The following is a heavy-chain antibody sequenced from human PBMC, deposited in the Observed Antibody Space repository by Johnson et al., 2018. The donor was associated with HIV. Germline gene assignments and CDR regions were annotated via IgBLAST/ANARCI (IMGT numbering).Heavy chain of an antibody. CDR2: ISYDGSNK. Sequence: VQLVESGGGVVQPGRSLRLSCAASGFTFSSYGMHWVRQAPGKGLEWVAVISYDGSNKYYADSVKGRFTISRDNSKNTLYLQMNSLRAEDTAVYYCARDYYDSSGHDAFDIWGQGTMVTVSS. D-gene: IGHD3-22*01. J-gene: IGHJ3*02. CDR3: ARDYYDSSGHDAFDI. V-gene: IGHV3-30*03. CDR1: GFTFSSYG.